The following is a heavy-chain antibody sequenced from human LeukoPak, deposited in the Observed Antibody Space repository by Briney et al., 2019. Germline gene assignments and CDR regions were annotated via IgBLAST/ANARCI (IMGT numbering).Heavy chain of an antibody. D-gene: IGHD1-26*01. Sequence: TGGSLRLSCAASGFTFSNYGMHWVRQAPGKGLVWVALIFDDGSKTFYADSVKGRFTISRDNSKNTLYLQMNRLRAEDTALYYCARGPVGATIGLLDYWGQGTLVTVSS. J-gene: IGHJ4*02. CDR2: IFDDGSKT. V-gene: IGHV3-33*01. CDR3: ARGPVGATIGLLDY. CDR1: GFTFSNYG.